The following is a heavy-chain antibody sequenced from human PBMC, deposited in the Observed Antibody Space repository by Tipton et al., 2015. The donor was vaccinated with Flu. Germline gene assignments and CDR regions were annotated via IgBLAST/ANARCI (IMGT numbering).Heavy chain of an antibody. CDR1: GGSISTTTYY. J-gene: IGHJ5*02. D-gene: IGHD3-10*01. Sequence: TLSLTCNVSGGSISTTTYYWGWIRQPPGKGLEWIGSIHYSGNTYYNPSLKSRVTMSLDTSKNQFSLKLTSVTAADTAVYYCARSIRGSDWFDPWGQGTLVTVSS. CDR2: IHYSGNT. V-gene: IGHV4-39*07. CDR3: ARSIRGSDWFDP.